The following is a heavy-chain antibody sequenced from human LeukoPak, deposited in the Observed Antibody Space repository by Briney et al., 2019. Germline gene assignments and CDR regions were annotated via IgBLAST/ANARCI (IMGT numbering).Heavy chain of an antibody. CDR3: ARVYLGVTMIVVVMGDY. J-gene: IGHJ4*02. D-gene: IGHD3-22*01. Sequence: GASVKVSCKASGYTFTSYGISWVRQASGQGLEWMGWICAYNGNTNYAQKLQGRVTMTTDTSTSTAYMELRSLRSDDTAVYYCARVYLGVTMIVVVMGDYWGQGTLITVSS. CDR2: ICAYNGNT. CDR1: GYTFTSYG. V-gene: IGHV1-18*01.